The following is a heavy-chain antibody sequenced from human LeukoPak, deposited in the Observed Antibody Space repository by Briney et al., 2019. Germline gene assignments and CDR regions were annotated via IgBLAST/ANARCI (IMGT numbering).Heavy chain of an antibody. CDR3: ARWRWAQSEFIY. CDR2: IKQGGSET. J-gene: IGHJ4*02. Sequence: GGSLRLSCAAPGFTFSSYSMSRVCQAPGKGLEWVAHIKQGGSETSYVDSVKGRFTVSRDSAKNSVYLQMSNLRAEDTAVYYCARWRWAQSEFIYWGQGSLVTVSS. CDR1: GFTFSSYS. V-gene: IGHV3-7*01. D-gene: IGHD5-24*01.